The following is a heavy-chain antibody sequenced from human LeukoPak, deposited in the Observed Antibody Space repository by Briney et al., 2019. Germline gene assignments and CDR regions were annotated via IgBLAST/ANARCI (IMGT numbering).Heavy chain of an antibody. Sequence: PGGSLRVSCAASGFTFSNYAMSWVRQAPGKGLEWVAFIRYDGSNKYYADSVKGRFTISRDNSKNTLYLQMNSLRAEDTAVYYCAKDNGPGYYYYMDVWGKGTTVTISS. CDR1: GFTFSNYA. CDR2: IRYDGSNK. CDR3: AKDNGPGYYYYMDV. V-gene: IGHV3-30*02. D-gene: IGHD2-8*01. J-gene: IGHJ6*03.